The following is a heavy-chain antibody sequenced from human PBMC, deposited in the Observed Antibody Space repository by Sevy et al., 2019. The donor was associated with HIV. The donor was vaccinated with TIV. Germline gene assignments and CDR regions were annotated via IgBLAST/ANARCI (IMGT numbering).Heavy chain of an antibody. J-gene: IGHJ4*02. CDR1: GFTFSSYS. CDR3: ASIGGGYDYIWGSYRHDY. D-gene: IGHD3-16*02. V-gene: IGHV3-21*01. CDR2: ISSSSSYI. Sequence: GGALRLSCAASGFTFSSYSMNWVRQAPGKGLEWVSSISSSSSYIYTEDSVKGRFTISRDNAKNSRYLQMNSLRAEDTAVYYCASIGGGYDYIWGSYRHDYWGQGTLVTISS.